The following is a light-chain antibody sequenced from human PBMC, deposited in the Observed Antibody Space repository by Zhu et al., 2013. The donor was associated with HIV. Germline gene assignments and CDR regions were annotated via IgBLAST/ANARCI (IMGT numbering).Light chain of an antibody. J-gene: IGKJ3*01. CDR2: AAS. Sequence: AVQLTQSPSSLSASVGDRVTITCRASQGIRTDLGWYQQKPGKAPNLLIYAASTLQSGVPSRFSGSGSGTDFTLTISSLQPEDIATYYCQQYDNLPIFTFGPGTKVDIK. CDR3: QQYDNLPIFT. V-gene: IGKV1-6*01. CDR1: QGIRTD.